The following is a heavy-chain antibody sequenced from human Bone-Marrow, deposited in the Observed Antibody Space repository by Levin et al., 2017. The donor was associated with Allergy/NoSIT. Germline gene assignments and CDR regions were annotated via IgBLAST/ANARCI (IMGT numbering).Heavy chain of an antibody. CDR2: IKPDGPEK. D-gene: IGHD3-10*01. CDR1: GLTFSGNW. V-gene: IGHV3-7*03. Sequence: PGGSLRLSCVASGLTFSGNWMSWVRQAPGKGLEWVASIKPDGPEKYLGDSVKGRFTISRDNANNSLFLQMNYLGVDDTAVYYCASDRGIWAFDIWGQGTTVTVSS. J-gene: IGHJ3*02. CDR3: ASDRGIWAFDI.